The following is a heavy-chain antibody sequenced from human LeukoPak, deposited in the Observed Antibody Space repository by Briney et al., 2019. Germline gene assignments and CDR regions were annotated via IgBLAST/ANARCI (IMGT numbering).Heavy chain of an antibody. CDR3: TTGNY. V-gene: IGHV3-15*01. CDR2: LKSKAAGGTT. J-gene: IGHJ4*02. Sequence: SGGSLRLSCAPSGFSFTDAWVSWVRQAPGKGLEWVGHLKSKAAGGTTDYAAPVKARFTISGDDSKNTLYLQMNSLKTEDTAVYYCTTGNYWGQGTLVTVSS. CDR1: GFSFTDAW.